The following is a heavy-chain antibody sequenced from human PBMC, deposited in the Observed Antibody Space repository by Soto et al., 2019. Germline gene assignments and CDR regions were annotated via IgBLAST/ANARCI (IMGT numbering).Heavy chain of an antibody. J-gene: IGHJ5*02. Sequence: PSETLSLTCTVSGGSISSYYWSWIRQPPGKGLEWIGYIYYSGSTNYNPSLKSRVTISVDTSKNQFPLKLSSVTAADTAVYYCARRNCSGGSCYSGNWFDPWGQGTLVTVSS. V-gene: IGHV4-59*01. CDR2: IYYSGST. CDR1: GGSISSYY. CDR3: ARRNCSGGSCYSGNWFDP. D-gene: IGHD2-15*01.